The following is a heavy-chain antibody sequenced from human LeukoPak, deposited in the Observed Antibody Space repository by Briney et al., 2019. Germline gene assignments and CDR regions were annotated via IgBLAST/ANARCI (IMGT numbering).Heavy chain of an antibody. J-gene: IGHJ6*02. CDR3: ARDGGRYCSGGSRYSYYYYYGMDV. Sequence: GGSLRLSCAASGFTFSTYWMHWVRQAPGKGLVWVSRISSDGSNTKYADSVKGRFTISRDNAKNSLYLQMNSLRAEDTAVYYCARDGGRYCSGGSRYSYYYYYGMDVWGQGTTVTVSS. CDR2: ISSDGSNT. V-gene: IGHV3-74*03. CDR1: GFTFSTYW. D-gene: IGHD2-15*01.